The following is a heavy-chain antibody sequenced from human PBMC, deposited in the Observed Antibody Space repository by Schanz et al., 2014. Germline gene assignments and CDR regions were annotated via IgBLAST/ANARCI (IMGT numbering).Heavy chain of an antibody. V-gene: IGHV3-21*01. CDR3: ASDYNYFETEAP. CDR1: GFTFNNFN. CDR2: ISSSGSSI. J-gene: IGHJ5*02. D-gene: IGHD3-16*01. Sequence: EVQLVESGGGLVKPGGSLRLSCAASGFTFNNFNMNWVRQAPGKGLEWVSSISSSGSSIYYADSVKGRFTISRDNANKSLCLRRNSLRAEDTAVYYCASDYNYFETEAPWGQGTLVTVSS.